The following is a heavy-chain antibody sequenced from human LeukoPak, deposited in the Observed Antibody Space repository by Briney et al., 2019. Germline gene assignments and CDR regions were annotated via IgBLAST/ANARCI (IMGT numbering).Heavy chain of an antibody. CDR1: GFTFSSYS. CDR2: ISSSSSYI. D-gene: IGHD6-19*01. V-gene: IGHV3-21*01. J-gene: IGHJ4*02. Sequence: PGGSLRLSCAASGFTFSSYSMNWVRQAPGRGLEWVSPISSSSSYIYYADSVKGRFTISRDSAKNSLYLQMNSLRAEDTAVYYCARSHRIAVAAPIFDYWGQGTLVTVSS. CDR3: ARSHRIAVAAPIFDY.